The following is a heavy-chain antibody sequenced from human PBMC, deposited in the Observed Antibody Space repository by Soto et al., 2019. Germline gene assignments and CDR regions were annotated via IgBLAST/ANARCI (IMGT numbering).Heavy chain of an antibody. J-gene: IGHJ3*02. Sequence: SVKVSCKASGGTFSSYAISWVRQAPGQGLEWMGGIIPIFGTANYAQKFQGRVTITADESTSTAYMELSSLRSEDTAVYYCARGPYHYHRSAYENNAFDIWGQGTMVTVSS. CDR2: IIPIFGTA. CDR1: GGTFSSYA. CDR3: ARGPYHYHRSAYENNAFDI. D-gene: IGHD3-22*01. V-gene: IGHV1-69*13.